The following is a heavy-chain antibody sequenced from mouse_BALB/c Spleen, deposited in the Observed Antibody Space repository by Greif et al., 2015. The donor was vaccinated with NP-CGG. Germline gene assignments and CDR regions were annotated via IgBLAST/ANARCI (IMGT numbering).Heavy chain of an antibody. D-gene: IGHD1-1*01. CDR1: GYSITSGYY. V-gene: IGHV3-6*02. Sequence: EVQVVESGPGLVKPSQSLSLTCSVTGYSITSGYYWHWIRQFPGNKLEWMGYISYDGSNNYNPSLKNRISITRDTSKNQFFLKLNSVTIEDTATYYCARDPFYYYGSSYWCFDVWGAGTTVTVSS. J-gene: IGHJ1*01. CDR2: ISYDGSN. CDR3: ARDPFYYYGSSYWCFDV.